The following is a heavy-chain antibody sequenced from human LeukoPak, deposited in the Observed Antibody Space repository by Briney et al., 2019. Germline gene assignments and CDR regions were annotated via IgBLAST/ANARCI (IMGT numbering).Heavy chain of an antibody. CDR2: IYYSGST. CDR3: ARAIFGVVPYYFDY. D-gene: IGHD3-3*01. V-gene: IGHV4-30-4*07. Sequence: PSETLSLTCAVSGGSISSGGYSLSWIRQPPGKGLEWIGYIYYSGSTYYNPSLKSRVTISVDTSKNQFSLKLSSVTAADTAVYYCARAIFGVVPYYFDYWGQGTRVTVSS. J-gene: IGHJ4*02. CDR1: GGSISSGGYS.